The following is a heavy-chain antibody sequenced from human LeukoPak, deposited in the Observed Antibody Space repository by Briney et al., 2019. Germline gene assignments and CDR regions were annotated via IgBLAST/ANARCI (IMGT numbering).Heavy chain of an antibody. J-gene: IGHJ4*02. CDR1: GFTFSSYG. V-gene: IGHV3-33*06. D-gene: IGHD1-26*01. CDR3: AKVDSGSYYGSFDY. CDR2: IWYDGSNK. Sequence: GGSLRLSCAASGFTFSSYGMHWVRQAPGKGLEGVAVIWYDGSNKYYADSVNGRFTISRDNSKNTLYLQMNSLRAEDTAVYYCAKVDSGSYYGSFDYWGQGTLVTVSS.